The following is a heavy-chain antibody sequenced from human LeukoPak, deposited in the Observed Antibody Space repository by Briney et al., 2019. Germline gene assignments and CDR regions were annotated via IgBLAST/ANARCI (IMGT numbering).Heavy chain of an antibody. CDR3: ARVTIRWRGFDY. CDR2: ISSSSSYI. D-gene: IGHD4/OR15-4a*01. Sequence: PGGSLRLSCAASGFTFSSYSRNWVRQAPGKGLEWVSSISSSSSYIYYADSVKGRFTISRDNAKNSLYLQMNSLRAEDTAVYYCARVTIRWRGFDYWGQGTLVTVSS. V-gene: IGHV3-21*01. J-gene: IGHJ4*02. CDR1: GFTFSSYS.